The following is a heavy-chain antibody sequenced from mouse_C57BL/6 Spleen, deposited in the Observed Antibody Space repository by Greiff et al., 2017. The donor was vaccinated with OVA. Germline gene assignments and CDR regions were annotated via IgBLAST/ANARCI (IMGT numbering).Heavy chain of an antibody. Sequence: QVQLQQPGAELVKPGASVKVSCKASGYTFTSYWMHWVKQRPGQGLEWIGRIHPSDSDTNYNQKFKGKATLPVDKSSSTAYMQLSSLTSKDSAVYYVAISAYDYDGGDYWGQGTTLTVSS. CDR1: GYTFTSYW. CDR3: AISAYDYDGGDY. V-gene: IGHV1-74*01. D-gene: IGHD2-4*01. CDR2: IHPSDSDT. J-gene: IGHJ2*01.